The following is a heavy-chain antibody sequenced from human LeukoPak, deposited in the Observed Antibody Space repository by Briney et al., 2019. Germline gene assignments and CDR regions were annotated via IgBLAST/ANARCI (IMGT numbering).Heavy chain of an antibody. J-gene: IGHJ4*02. CDR3: AQDDSGPFY. D-gene: IGHD1-26*01. CDR1: GFTFSSYG. CDR2: ISYDGSNN. Sequence: GGSLRLSCAAPGFTFSSYGMHWVRQAPGKGLEWVAVISYDGSNNYYVDSVKGRFTISRDNSMNTLYLQMNSLRGEDTAVYYCAQDDSGPFYWGQGTLVTVSS. V-gene: IGHV3-30*18.